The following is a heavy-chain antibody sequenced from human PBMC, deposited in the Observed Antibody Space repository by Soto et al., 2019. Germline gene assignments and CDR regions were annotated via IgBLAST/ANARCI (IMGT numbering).Heavy chain of an antibody. CDR3: VKHRASAKTYYYKMDV. Sequence: EVQLLEAGGGLVQPGGSLRLSCETSGFSFNSYSMIWFRQAPGMGLEWVAVINYNGSATFHAQSVKGRFTISRDNSRNTVILQMDSLRAGATAVYYGVKHRASAKTYYYKMDVWGLGNTVIVSS. J-gene: IGHJ6*02. D-gene: IGHD1-26*01. V-gene: IGHV3-23*01. CDR1: GFSFNSYS. CDR2: INYNGSAT.